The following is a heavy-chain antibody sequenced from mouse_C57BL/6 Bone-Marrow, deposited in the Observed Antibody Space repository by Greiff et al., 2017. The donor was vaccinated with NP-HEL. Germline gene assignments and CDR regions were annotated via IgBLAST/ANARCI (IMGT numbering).Heavy chain of an antibody. CDR2: FYPGSGSI. CDR1: GYTFTEYS. Sequence: QVQLQQSGAELVKPGASVKLSCKASGYTFTEYSIHWVKQRPGQGLEWIGWFYPGSGSIKYNEKFKVKATLTVDKSSSTVYMELSSLTSEDSAVYFCARHVGSSYAMDYWGQGTSVTVSS. D-gene: IGHD1-1*01. V-gene: IGHV1-62-2*01. J-gene: IGHJ4*01. CDR3: ARHVGSSYAMDY.